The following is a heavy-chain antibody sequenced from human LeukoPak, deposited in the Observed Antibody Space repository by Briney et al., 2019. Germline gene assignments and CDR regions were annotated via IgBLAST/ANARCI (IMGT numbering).Heavy chain of an antibody. CDR1: GYTFISYG. Sequence: ASVKVSCKASGYTFISYGVSWVRQAPGQGLEWMGWISGYNGNTNYAQKFQGRLSMNTDTPTSTAYMELRSLRSDDTAVYYCARDGYYYASSGYFPDFDYWGQGTLVTVSS. CDR3: ARDGYYYASSGYFPDFDY. CDR2: ISGYNGNT. V-gene: IGHV1-18*01. D-gene: IGHD3-22*01. J-gene: IGHJ4*02.